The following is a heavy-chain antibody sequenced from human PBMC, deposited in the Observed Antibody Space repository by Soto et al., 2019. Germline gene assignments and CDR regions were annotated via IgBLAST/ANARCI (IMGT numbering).Heavy chain of an antibody. J-gene: IGHJ4*02. CDR2: MNPNSGNT. D-gene: IGHD2-15*01. CDR3: AGCWWAARRVPKDDY. V-gene: IGHV1-8*01. Sequence: QVQLVQSGAEVKKPGASVKVSCKASGYTFTSYDINWVRQATGQGLEWMGWMNPNSGNTGYAQKFQGRVTMTRNTSTSTAYMELSSLRSDDTTVYYCAGCWWAARRVPKDDYWGQGTLVTVSS. CDR1: GYTFTSYD.